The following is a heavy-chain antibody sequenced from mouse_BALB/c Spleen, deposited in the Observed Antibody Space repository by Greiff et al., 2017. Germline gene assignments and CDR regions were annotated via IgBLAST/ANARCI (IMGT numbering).Heavy chain of an antibody. D-gene: IGHD2-14*01. V-gene: IGHV2-9*02. J-gene: IGHJ4*01. Sequence: QVQLQQSGPGLVAPSQSLSITCTVSGFSLTSYGVHWVRQPPGKGLEWLGVIWAGGSTNYNSALMSRLSISKDNSKSQVFLKMNSLQTDDTAMYYCARTFAYDRYDYAMDYWGQGTSVTVSS. CDR2: IWAGGST. CDR3: ARTFAYDRYDYAMDY. CDR1: GFSLTSYG.